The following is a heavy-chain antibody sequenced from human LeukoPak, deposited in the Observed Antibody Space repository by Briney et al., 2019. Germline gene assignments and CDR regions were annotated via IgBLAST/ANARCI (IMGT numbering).Heavy chain of an antibody. D-gene: IGHD3-10*01. V-gene: IGHV3-23*01. CDR1: GFTFSSYE. CDR3: AKASPHHYGSGSYYLNPFDP. Sequence: GGSLRLSCAASGFTFSSYEMSWVRQTPGKALEWVSAISGTGDSIYYADSVKGRFTISRDNSQNILYLQMNSLRAEDTALYYCAKASPHHYGSGSYYLNPFDPWGQGTLVTVSS. CDR2: ISGTGDSI. J-gene: IGHJ5*02.